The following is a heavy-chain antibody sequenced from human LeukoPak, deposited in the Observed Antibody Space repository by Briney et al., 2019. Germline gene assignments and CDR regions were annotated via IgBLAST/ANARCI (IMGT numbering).Heavy chain of an antibody. D-gene: IGHD2-21*02. V-gene: IGHV1-2*02. CDR1: GYTFTDYF. J-gene: IGHJ5*01. CDR2: INPNIGDA. CDR3: AGMALDGGDSIGFDS. Sequence: GASVKVSCKASGYTFTDYFIHWVRQAPGQGLEWMGWINPNIGDASYAQKFQDRVTMTRDRSINTAYMELSRLTSDDTAVYYCAGMALDGGDSIGFDSWGQGTLVTVSS.